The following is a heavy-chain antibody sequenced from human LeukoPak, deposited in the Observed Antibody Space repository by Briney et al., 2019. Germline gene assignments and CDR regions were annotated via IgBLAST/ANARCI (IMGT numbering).Heavy chain of an antibody. CDR3: AGDGYCSSTSCPGNWFDP. Sequence: SVKVSCKASGDSFTTYGLNWVRQAPGQGLEWMGGIIPVFGTANYAQKCQGRVTITTDESTSTAYMELSSLRSEDTAVYYCAGDGYCSSTSCPGNWFDPWGQGTLVTVSS. V-gene: IGHV1-69*05. CDR1: GDSFTTYG. D-gene: IGHD2-2*03. CDR2: IIPVFGTA. J-gene: IGHJ5*02.